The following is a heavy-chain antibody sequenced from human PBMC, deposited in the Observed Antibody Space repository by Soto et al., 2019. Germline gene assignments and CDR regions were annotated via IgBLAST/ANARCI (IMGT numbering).Heavy chain of an antibody. D-gene: IGHD3-16*02. CDR1: GNSLRRDW. CDR3: ARLRGPGGTGYRYFDV. J-gene: IGHJ2*01. V-gene: IGHV5-51*01. CDR2: IYPLDSDT. Sequence: PGEPLKISCNSSGNSLRRDWVGWGRQRPGKGVEWMGIIYPLDSDTKYSPSFEGQVTISADKSTSTAYLQWRSLKASDSATYYWARLRGPGGTGYRYFDVWGRGTLVTVSS.